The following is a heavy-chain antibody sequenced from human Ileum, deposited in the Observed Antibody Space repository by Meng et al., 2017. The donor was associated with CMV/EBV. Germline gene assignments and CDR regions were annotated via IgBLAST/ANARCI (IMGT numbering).Heavy chain of an antibody. D-gene: IGHD6-13*01. CDR2: ISSSSSYI. J-gene: IGHJ4*01. CDR1: GFTFSSYS. Sequence: GESLKISCAASGFTFSSYSMNWVRQAPGKGLEWVSSISSSSSYIYYADSVKGRFTISRDNAKHSLYLQMNSLRAEDTAVYYCARGQAGTCWGQGTRVT. CDR3: ARGQAGTC. V-gene: IGHV3-21*01.